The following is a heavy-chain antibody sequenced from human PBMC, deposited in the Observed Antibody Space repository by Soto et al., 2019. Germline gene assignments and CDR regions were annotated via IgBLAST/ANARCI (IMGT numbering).Heavy chain of an antibody. J-gene: IGHJ4*01. D-gene: IGHD3-22*01. Sequence: SVKVFGKTSGYTFTSYGISCVRQAPGQGRAWMGWISAYNGNTNYEKQLQGRVTMTTDTSTSTAYMELRSLRSDEPAVYYCARGGDYYHSSGYIFDYWG. CDR3: ARGGDYYHSSGYIFDY. V-gene: IGHV1-18*04. CDR2: ISAYNGNT. CDR1: GYTFTSYG.